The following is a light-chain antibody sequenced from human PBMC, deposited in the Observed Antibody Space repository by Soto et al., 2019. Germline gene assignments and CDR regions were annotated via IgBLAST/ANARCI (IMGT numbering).Light chain of an antibody. CDR1: LTMNNN. Sequence: EIVMTQSPATLSVSPGESVTLSCRASLTMNNNIAWYQHKPGQAPRLLIFGASSRATGVPGRFSGSGFGTEFTLSISRLQAEDFEVYYCQQYNERPPWTFGQGTTVEMK. J-gene: IGKJ1*01. V-gene: IGKV3-15*01. CDR2: GAS. CDR3: QQYNERPPWT.